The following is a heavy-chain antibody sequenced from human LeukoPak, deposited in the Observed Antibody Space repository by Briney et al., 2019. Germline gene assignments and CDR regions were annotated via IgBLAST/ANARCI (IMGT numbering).Heavy chain of an antibody. CDR2: IIPIFGTA. V-gene: IGHV1-69*06. CDR1: GGTFSSYA. CDR3: ARTSGYGDDFDY. J-gene: IGHJ4*02. D-gene: IGHD5-12*01. Sequence: ASVKVSCKASGGTFSSYAISWVRQAPGQGLEWMGGIIPIFGTANYAQKFQGRVTITADKSTSTAYMELGSLRSEDTAVYYCARTSGYGDDFDYWGQGTLVTVFS.